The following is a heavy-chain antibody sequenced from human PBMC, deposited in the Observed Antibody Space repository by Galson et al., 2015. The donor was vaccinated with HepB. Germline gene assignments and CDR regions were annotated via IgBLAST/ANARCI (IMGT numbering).Heavy chain of an antibody. CDR2: VFWDDDK. V-gene: IGHV2-5*02. J-gene: IGHJ4*02. Sequence: PALVKPTQTLTLTCTFSGFSLTTSGVGVGWIRQPPGKALECLAVVFWDDDKRYSPSLKTRLTITRDTSKNQVVLTMTNMDPEDTATYCCVHRERGYSAYWGQGTLVTVSS. CDR1: GFSLTTSGVG. D-gene: IGHD5-12*01. CDR3: VHRERGYSAY.